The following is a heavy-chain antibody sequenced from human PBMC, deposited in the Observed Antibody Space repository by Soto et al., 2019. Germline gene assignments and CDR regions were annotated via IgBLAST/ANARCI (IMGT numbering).Heavy chain of an antibody. CDR3: AGPPELTRIYYYYGMDV. CDR1: GYTFTSYG. J-gene: IGHJ6*02. CDR2: IIPIFGTA. Sequence: SVKVSCKASGYTFTSYGISWVRQPPGQGFEWMGGIIPIFGTANYAQKFQGRVTITADESTSTAYMELSSLRSEDTAVYYCAGPPELTRIYYYYGMDVWGQGTTVTVSS. V-gene: IGHV1-69*13. D-gene: IGHD1-7*01.